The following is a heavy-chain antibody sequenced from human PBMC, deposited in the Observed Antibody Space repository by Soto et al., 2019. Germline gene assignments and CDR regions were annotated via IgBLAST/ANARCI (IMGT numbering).Heavy chain of an antibody. CDR3: ARGRGYYDYIWGSYRYISFDY. Sequence: GASVKVSCTASEYTFTSYAMHWVRQAPGQRLEWMGWINAGNGNTKYSQKFQGRVTITRDTSASTAYMELSSLRSEDTAVYYCARGRGYYDYIWGSYRYISFDYWGQGTLVTVSS. J-gene: IGHJ4*02. D-gene: IGHD3-16*02. CDR2: INAGNGNT. CDR1: EYTFTSYA. V-gene: IGHV1-3*01.